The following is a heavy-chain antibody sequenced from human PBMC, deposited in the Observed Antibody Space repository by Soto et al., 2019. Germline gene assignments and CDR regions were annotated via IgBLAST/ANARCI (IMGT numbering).Heavy chain of an antibody. D-gene: IGHD2-21*02. V-gene: IGHV1-8*01. J-gene: IGHJ5*02. CDR2: MNPNSGNT. CDR1: GYTFTSYD. CDR3: ARERGDFATVRFYP. Sequence: QVQLVQSGAEVKKPGASVKVSCKASGYTFTSYDINWVRQATGQGLEWMGWMNPNSGNTGYAQKFQGRVTMTRNTSISTAYMALSSLRSEGTAVYYCARERGDFATVRFYPWGQGTLVTVSS.